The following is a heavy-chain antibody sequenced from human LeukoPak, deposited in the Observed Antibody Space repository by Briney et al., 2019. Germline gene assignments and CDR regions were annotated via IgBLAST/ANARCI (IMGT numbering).Heavy chain of an antibody. CDR2: IIPILGIA. J-gene: IGHJ4*02. Sequence: ASVKVSCKASGGTFSSYAISWVRQAPGQGLEWMGRIIPILGIANYAQKFQGRVTITADKSTSTAYMELSSLRSEDTAVYYCARGPTYYYDSSGPRYFDYWGQGTLVTVSS. CDR3: ARGPTYYYDSSGPRYFDY. V-gene: IGHV1-69*04. D-gene: IGHD3-22*01. CDR1: GGTFSSYA.